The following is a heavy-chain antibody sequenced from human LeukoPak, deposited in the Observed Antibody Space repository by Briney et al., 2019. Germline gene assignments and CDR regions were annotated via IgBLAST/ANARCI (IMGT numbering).Heavy chain of an antibody. CDR1: GGSIRSGGYY. J-gene: IGHJ3*02. CDR3: ARNYYGSGRAFDI. CDR2: IYYSGST. Sequence: PSETLSLTCTVSGGSIRSGGYYWSWIRQHPGKGLEWIGYIYYSGSTYYNPSLKSRVTISVDTSKNQFSLRLSSVTAADTAVYYCARNYYGSGRAFDIWGQGTMVTVSS. D-gene: IGHD3-10*01. V-gene: IGHV4-31*03.